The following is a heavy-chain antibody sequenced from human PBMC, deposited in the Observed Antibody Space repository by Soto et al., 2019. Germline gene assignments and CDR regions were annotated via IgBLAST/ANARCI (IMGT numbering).Heavy chain of an antibody. CDR3: ARVLKSSGWDNDVFDI. J-gene: IGHJ3*02. D-gene: IGHD6-19*01. Sequence: GGSLRLSCAASGFTFSSYWMHWVRQAPGKGLVWVSRIDTYGSATRYADSVKGRFTISRDNAKNTLYLQMDTLRAEDTAVYYCARVLKSSGWDNDVFDIWGQGTMVTVSS. CDR2: IDTYGSAT. CDR1: GFTFSSYW. V-gene: IGHV3-74*01.